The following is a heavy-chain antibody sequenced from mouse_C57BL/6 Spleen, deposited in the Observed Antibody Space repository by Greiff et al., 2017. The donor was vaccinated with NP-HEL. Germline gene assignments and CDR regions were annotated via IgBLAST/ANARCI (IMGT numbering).Heavy chain of an antibody. D-gene: IGHD2-1*01. J-gene: IGHJ4*01. Sequence: EVQLQQSGPELVKPGASVKMSCKASGYTFTDYNMPWVKQSHGKSLEWIGYINTNNGGTSYNQTFKGKATLTVNKTSSTDYMEHRSWTSEESAVYYCARWGNSYAMDYWGQGTSVTVSS. CDR3: ARWGNSYAMDY. V-gene: IGHV1-22*01. CDR2: INTNNGGT. CDR1: GYTFTDYN.